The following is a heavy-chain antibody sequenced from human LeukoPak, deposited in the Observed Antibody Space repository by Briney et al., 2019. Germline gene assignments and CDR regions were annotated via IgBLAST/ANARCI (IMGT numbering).Heavy chain of an antibody. CDR1: GFTFSGYW. Sequence: GGYLRLSCAASGFTFSGYWMHWVRQAPGKGLVWVSRIDSDGSSTSYADSVRGRFTLSRDNAQNTMYLQMNSLRVEDTAVYYCAKGHYYGSGSLDYWGQGTLVTVSS. CDR2: IDSDGSST. V-gene: IGHV3-74*01. D-gene: IGHD3-10*01. J-gene: IGHJ4*02. CDR3: AKGHYYGSGSLDY.